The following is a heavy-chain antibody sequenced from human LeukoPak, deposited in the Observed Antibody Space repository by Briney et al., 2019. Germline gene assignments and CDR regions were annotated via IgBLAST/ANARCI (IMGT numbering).Heavy chain of an antibody. CDR2: ISSSGSTI. V-gene: IGHV3-48*03. D-gene: IGHD2-15*01. CDR3: AREFYGSVGD. Sequence: PGGSLRLSCVGSGFTFSSYEMNWVRQAPGKGLEWVSYISSSGSTIYYADFVKGRFTISRDNAKNSLYLQMNSLRAEDTAVYYCAREFYGSVGDWGQATLVTVSS. J-gene: IGHJ4*02. CDR1: GFTFSSYE.